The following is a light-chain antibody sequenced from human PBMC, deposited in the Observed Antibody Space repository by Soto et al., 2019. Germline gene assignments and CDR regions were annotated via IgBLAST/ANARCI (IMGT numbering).Light chain of an antibody. V-gene: IGKV3-15*01. CDR2: GAS. Sequence: DIVMTQSPATLSVSPGERATLSCRASQTISSDLAWYQQKPGQAPRLLISGASTRATGIPARFSGSGSGTEFTLTISSLQSEDFAVYYCQQYHKWPGTFGQGTTLEIK. CDR1: QTISSD. J-gene: IGKJ2*01. CDR3: QQYHKWPGT.